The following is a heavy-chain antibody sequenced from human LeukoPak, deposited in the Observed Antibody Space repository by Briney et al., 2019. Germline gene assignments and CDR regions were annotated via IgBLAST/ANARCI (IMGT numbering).Heavy chain of an antibody. D-gene: IGHD2-2*02. CDR3: ARDIGYCSSTSCYTAPHDY. V-gene: IGHV1-2*02. J-gene: IGHJ4*02. CDR2: INPNSGGT. Sequence: ASVKVSCKASGYTFTGYYMHWVRQAPGQGLEWMGWINPNSGGTNYAQKFQGRVTMTRDTSISTAYMELSRLRSDDTAVYYCARDIGYCSSTSCYTAPHDYWGQGTLVTVSS. CDR1: GYTFTGYY.